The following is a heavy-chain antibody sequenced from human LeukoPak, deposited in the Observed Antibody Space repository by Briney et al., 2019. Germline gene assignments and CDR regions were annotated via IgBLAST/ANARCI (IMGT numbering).Heavy chain of an antibody. D-gene: IGHD2-15*01. Sequence: GGSLRLSCAASGFTFSSYAMHWVRQAPGKGLEWVSYITGSSSTIFYTDSVRGRFTISRDNAKNSLYLQMSSLRAEDTALYYCARDGGSPNGLDYWGQGTLVTVSS. CDR2: ITGSSSTI. CDR3: ARDGGSPNGLDY. CDR1: GFTFSSYA. V-gene: IGHV3-48*01. J-gene: IGHJ4*02.